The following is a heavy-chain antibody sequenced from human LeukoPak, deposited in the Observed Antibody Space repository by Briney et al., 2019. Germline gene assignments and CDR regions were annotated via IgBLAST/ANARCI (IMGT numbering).Heavy chain of an antibody. J-gene: IGHJ4*02. CDR1: GYTFTRYY. D-gene: IGHD1-1*01. CDR3: ARDKSGATQGDSDY. CDR2: IDPSGGST. Sequence: ASVKASYSPSGYTFTRYYMIWVRQAPGQGLEWMGIIDPSGGSTSYAQKFQGRVTMTRDTSTSTVYMDLSSLRSEDTAVYYCARDKSGATQGDSDYGYQGTLVTVSS. V-gene: IGHV1-46*01.